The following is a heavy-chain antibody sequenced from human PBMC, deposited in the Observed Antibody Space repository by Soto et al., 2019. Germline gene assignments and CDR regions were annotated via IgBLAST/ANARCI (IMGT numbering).Heavy chain of an antibody. D-gene: IGHD3-10*01. CDR1: GGSISSSDFH. CDR3: ARVDNSGENGFDS. V-gene: IGHV4-30-4*01. J-gene: IGHJ5*01. CDR2: IYYSGVT. Sequence: KPSETLSLTCTVSGGSISSSDFHWSWIRQPPGKGLEWIGYIYYSGVTYYNPSLKSRLTISVDTSKNQFSMKLKSVTAADTAVYYCARVDNSGENGFDSWGQGTLVTVSS.